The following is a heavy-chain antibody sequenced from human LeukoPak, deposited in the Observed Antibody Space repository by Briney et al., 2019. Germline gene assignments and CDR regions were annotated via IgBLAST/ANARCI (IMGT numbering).Heavy chain of an antibody. CDR3: ARATSYSYTDYFDY. Sequence: PGGSLRLSCSASGFTLSNYWIHWVRQAPGKGLVWVSRINTDGSSTNYADSVRGRFTVSRDNAENTLYLQMNSLRAEDTAVYYCARATSYSYTDYFDYWGQGTLVTVSS. V-gene: IGHV3-74*01. CDR2: INTDGSST. CDR1: GFTLSNYW. D-gene: IGHD5-18*01. J-gene: IGHJ4*02.